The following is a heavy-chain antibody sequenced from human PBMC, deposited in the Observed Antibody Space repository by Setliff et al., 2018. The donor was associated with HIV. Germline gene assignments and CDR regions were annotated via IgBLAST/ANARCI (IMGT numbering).Heavy chain of an antibody. CDR1: GFTFSNYW. Sequence: GGSLRLSCVASGFTFSNYWMAWLRQAPGKGLEWVSGISWNADFTAYAESTRGRFTISRDNARKSLYLQMNSLTTEDTALYYCVRDGSLAGLYFHYTDVWGKGTTVTVSS. D-gene: IGHD6-19*01. CDR2: ISWNADFT. CDR3: VRDGSLAGLYFHYTDV. V-gene: IGHV3-9*01. J-gene: IGHJ6*03.